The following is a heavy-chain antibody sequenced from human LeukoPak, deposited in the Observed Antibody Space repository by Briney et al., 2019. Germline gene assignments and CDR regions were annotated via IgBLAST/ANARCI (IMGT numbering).Heavy chain of an antibody. V-gene: IGHV3-23*01. D-gene: IGHD3-22*01. CDR2: ISGSGGST. Sequence: GGSLRLSCAASGFTFSSYAMSWVRQAPGKGPEWVSAISGSGGSTYYADSVKGRFTISRDNSKNTLYLQMNSLRAEDTAVYYCAKDPGYYYDSSGLGYWGQGTLVTVSS. CDR1: GFTFSSYA. J-gene: IGHJ4*02. CDR3: AKDPGYYYDSSGLGY.